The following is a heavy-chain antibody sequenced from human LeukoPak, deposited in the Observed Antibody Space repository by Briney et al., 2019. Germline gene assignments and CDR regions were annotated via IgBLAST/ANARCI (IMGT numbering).Heavy chain of an antibody. CDR3: ARSVVYVLVGI. J-gene: IGHJ3*01. D-gene: IGHD2-8*02. V-gene: IGHV3-48*01. CDR2: ISSSSSTI. Sequence: PGGSLRLSCAASGFTFSSYGMTWVRQAPGKGLEWVSYISSSSSTIYYADSVKGRFTISRDNAKNSLYLQLNSLRAEDTAVYYWARSVVYVLVGIWAQGKMVTVS. CDR1: GFTFSSYG.